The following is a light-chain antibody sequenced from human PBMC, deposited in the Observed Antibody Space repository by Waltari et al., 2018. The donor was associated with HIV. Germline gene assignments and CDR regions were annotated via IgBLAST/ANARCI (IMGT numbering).Light chain of an antibody. Sequence: SYEVTQPPSVSVSPGQTARITCSGDSLGEKYTSWYQQRPGQSPVLVIYQDNYRPSGIPDRFSGSNSGNTATLTISGTQSMDEADYYCQAWDSGTVVFGGGTKLTVL. V-gene: IGLV3-1*01. CDR2: QDN. J-gene: IGLJ3*02. CDR1: SLGEKY. CDR3: QAWDSGTVV.